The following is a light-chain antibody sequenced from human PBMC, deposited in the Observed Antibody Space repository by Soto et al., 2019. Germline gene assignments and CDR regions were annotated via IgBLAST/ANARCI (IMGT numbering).Light chain of an antibody. Sequence: DIQLTQSPSFLSASVGDRVSITCRASEDISSYLAWYQRKPGKAPKVLSSGASTLQSGVPSSFSGSGSGTEFTLTISSLQPEDFATYYCQQVKRSPLTFGGGTKVEIK. V-gene: IGKV1-9*01. CDR2: GAS. J-gene: IGKJ4*01. CDR3: QQVKRSPLT. CDR1: EDISSY.